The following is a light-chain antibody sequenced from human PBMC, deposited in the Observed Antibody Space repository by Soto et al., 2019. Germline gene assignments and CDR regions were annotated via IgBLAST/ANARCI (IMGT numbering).Light chain of an antibody. V-gene: IGKV1-33*01. Sequence: DIQMTQSPSSLSASVGDRVTISRQASQDIKKYLNWYQQKPGKAPKLLIYAASNLETGVPSRFSGSGSGTYFTFTISSLQPEDFATYYCQQYDNLPPKVTFGGGTKVAIK. CDR1: QDIKKY. J-gene: IGKJ4*01. CDR3: QQYDNLPPKVT. CDR2: AAS.